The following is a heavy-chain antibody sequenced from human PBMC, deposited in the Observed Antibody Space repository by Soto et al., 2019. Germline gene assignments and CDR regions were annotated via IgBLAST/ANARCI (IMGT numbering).Heavy chain of an antibody. CDR2: TYYRSKWYK. J-gene: IGHJ4*02. CDR3: VRGEVADYSRVFDY. Sequence: SQTLSLTCAISGDSVSSNSAAWNWIRQSPSRGLEWLGRTYYRSKWYKDYEVSVKSRITINLDTSKNQFSLQLNSVTPEDTAVYYCVRGEVADYSRVFDYWGQGTLVTVSS. D-gene: IGHD4-4*01. V-gene: IGHV6-1*01. CDR1: GDSVSSNSAA.